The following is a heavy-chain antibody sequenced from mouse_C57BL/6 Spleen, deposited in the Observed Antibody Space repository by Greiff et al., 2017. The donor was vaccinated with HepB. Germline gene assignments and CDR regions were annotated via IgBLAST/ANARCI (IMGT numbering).Heavy chain of an antibody. D-gene: IGHD2-4*01. J-gene: IGHJ1*03. Sequence: VQLVESGPELVKPGASVKISCKASGYAFSSSWMNWVKQRPGKGLEWIGRIYPGDGDTNYNGKFKGKATLTADKSSSTAYMQLSSLTSEDSAVYFCANYDYDWYFDVWGTGTTVTVSS. CDR2: IYPGDGDT. CDR1: GYAFSSSW. CDR3: ANYDYDWYFDV. V-gene: IGHV1-82*01.